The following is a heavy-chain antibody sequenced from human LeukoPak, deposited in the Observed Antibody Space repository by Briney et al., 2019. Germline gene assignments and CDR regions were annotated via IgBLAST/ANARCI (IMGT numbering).Heavy chain of an antibody. J-gene: IGHJ6*02. CDR2: ISYDGSNK. V-gene: IGHV3-30*04. CDR3: ARDALPIGELAKNYYYYGVDV. D-gene: IGHD3-10*01. Sequence: RSLRLSCAASGFTFSSYAMHWVRQAPGKGLEWVAVISYDGSNKYYADSVKGRFTISRDNSKNTLYLQMNSLRAEDTAVYYCARDALPIGELAKNYYYYGVDVWGQGTTVTVSS. CDR1: GFTFSSYA.